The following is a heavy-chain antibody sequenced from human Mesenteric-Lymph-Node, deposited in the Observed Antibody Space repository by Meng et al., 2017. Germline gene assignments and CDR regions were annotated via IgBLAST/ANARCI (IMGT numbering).Heavy chain of an antibody. CDR3: VRDTRRGGGWFDP. V-gene: IGHV4-30-2*01. CDR2: IYHGVNI. D-gene: IGHD2-15*01. Sequence: QVQLKEPGSGLVRPSQTLSLTCAVSGDSITSGDYSWTWIRQPPGKGLEWIGYIYHGVNIYYTPSLRSRVTISVDKSRSQFSLKLTSVSAADTAVYYCVRDTRRGGGWFDPWGQGTLVTVSS. J-gene: IGHJ5*02. CDR1: GDSITSGDYS.